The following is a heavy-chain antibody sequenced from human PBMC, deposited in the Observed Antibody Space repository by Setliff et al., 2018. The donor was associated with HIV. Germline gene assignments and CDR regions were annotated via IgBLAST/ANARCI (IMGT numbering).Heavy chain of an antibody. J-gene: IGHJ4*02. D-gene: IGHD1-1*01. Sequence: ASVKVFCKASGYDFKIYDINWVRQVAGQGLEWMGWINPGTGNTGYPQNFSGRVTMTRNTSINTVYMELSSLRSGDTAIYSCARGKIPSWRLTMFDFCGQGTPVTVSS. CDR2: INPGTGNT. CDR1: GYDFKIYD. CDR3: ARGKIPSWRLTMFDF. V-gene: IGHV1-8*01.